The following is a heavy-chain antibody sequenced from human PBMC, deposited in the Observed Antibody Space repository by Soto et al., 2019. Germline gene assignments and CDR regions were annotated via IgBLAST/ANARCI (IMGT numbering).Heavy chain of an antibody. CDR3: ARGYTDYYDSSGSSSPFDY. Sequence: GASVKVSCKASGGTFSSYAISWVRQAPGQGLEWMGGIIPIFGTANYAQKFQGRVTITADKSTSTAYMELSSLRSEDTAVYYCARGYTDYYDSSGSSSPFDYWGQGTLVTVSS. V-gene: IGHV1-69*06. CDR2: IIPIFGTA. D-gene: IGHD3-22*01. J-gene: IGHJ4*02. CDR1: GGTFSSYA.